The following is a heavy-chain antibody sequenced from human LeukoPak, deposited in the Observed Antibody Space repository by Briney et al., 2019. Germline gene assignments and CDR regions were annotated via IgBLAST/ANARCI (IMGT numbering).Heavy chain of an antibody. CDR2: ISGSGGST. Sequence: PGGSLRLSCAASRFTFSSYAMSWVRQAPGKGLEWVSAISGSGGSTYYADSVKGRFTISRDNSKNTLYLQMNSLRAEDTAVYYCAKMMNYDFWSGYPNDAFDIWGQGTLVTVSS. D-gene: IGHD3-3*01. CDR1: RFTFSSYA. V-gene: IGHV3-23*01. CDR3: AKMMNYDFWSGYPNDAFDI. J-gene: IGHJ3*02.